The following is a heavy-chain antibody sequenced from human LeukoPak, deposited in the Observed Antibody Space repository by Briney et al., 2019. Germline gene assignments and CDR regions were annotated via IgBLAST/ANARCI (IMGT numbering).Heavy chain of an antibody. CDR1: GYTFTSYG. V-gene: IGHV1-18*01. CDR2: ISAYNGNT. J-gene: IGHJ6*03. Sequence: ASVKVSCKASGYTFTSYGISWVRQAPGQGLEWMGWISAYNGNTNYAQELQGRVTMTTDTSTSTAYMELRSLRSDDTAVYYCARATGIAAADRYYYYYYMDVWGKGTTVTVSS. CDR3: ARATGIAAADRYYYYYYMDV. D-gene: IGHD6-13*01.